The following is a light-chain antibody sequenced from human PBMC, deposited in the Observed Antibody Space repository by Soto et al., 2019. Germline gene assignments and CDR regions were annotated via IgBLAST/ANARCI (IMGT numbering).Light chain of an antibody. Sequence: EIVMTQSPATLSVSPGERATLSCRASQSINSDVAWYRQTPGQAPRLLIYGASTRAAGIPARFSGRGSGTEFTPTISSLQSEDFAVYYCQQYNNWPQTFGQGAKLEVK. CDR3: QQYNNWPQT. CDR2: GAS. V-gene: IGKV3-15*01. CDR1: QSINSD. J-gene: IGKJ2*01.